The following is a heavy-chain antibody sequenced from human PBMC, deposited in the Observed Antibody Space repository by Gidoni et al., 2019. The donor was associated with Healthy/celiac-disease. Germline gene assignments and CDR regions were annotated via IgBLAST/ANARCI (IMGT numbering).Heavy chain of an antibody. CDR1: GGSFSGYY. J-gene: IGHJ6*02. Sequence: QVQLQQWGAGLLKPSETLSLTCAVYGGSFSGYYWSWIRQPPGKGLEWIGEINHSGSTNYNPSLKSRVTISVDTSKNQFSLKLSSVTAADTAVYYCARISETRPYYYYGMDVWGQGTTVTVSS. CDR2: INHSGST. V-gene: IGHV4-34*01. CDR3: ARISETRPYYYYGMDV.